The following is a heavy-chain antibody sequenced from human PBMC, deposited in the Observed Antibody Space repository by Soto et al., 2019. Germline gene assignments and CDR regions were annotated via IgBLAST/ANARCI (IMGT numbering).Heavy chain of an antibody. CDR2: IIPILGIA. CDR1: GGTFSSYT. V-gene: IGHV1-69*02. D-gene: IGHD2-8*02. J-gene: IGHJ3*02. CDR3: ARTGGGVVLKAFDI. Sequence: QVQLVQSGAEVKKPGSSVKVSCKASGGTFSSYTISWVRQAPGQGLEWMGRIIPILGIANYAQKFQGRVTITADKSTGTAYMGGSSLRSEDTAVYYWARTGGGVVLKAFDIWGQGTMVTVSS.